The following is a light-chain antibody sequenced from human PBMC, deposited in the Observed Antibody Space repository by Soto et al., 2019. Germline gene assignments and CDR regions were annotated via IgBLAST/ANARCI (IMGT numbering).Light chain of an antibody. V-gene: IGKV3-20*01. CDR1: QSVGES. J-gene: IGKJ1*01. CDR2: RVF. CDR3: QQFGGSPRT. Sequence: EIVLTQSPGTLSLSPGERATLSCRASQSVGESLVWYQQKPGQAPRLPIYRVFNRATGIPDRFSGSGSGTDFTLTISRLEPEDFAVYYCQQFGGSPRTFGRGTKVERK.